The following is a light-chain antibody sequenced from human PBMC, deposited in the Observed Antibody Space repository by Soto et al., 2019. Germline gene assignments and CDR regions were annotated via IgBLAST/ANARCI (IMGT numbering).Light chain of an antibody. CDR2: DVS. CDR3: SSYTSSSTLVV. J-gene: IGLJ2*01. CDR1: SSDVGGYNY. V-gene: IGLV2-14*01. Sequence: QSALTQPASVYGSPGQSITISGTGTSSDVGGYNYVSWYQQHPGKAPKLMIYDVSNRPSGVSNRFSGSKSGNTASLTISGLQAEDEADYYCSSYTSSSTLVVFGGGTKLTVL.